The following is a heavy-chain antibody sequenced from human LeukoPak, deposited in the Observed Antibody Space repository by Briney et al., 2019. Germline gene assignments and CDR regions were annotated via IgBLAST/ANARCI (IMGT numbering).Heavy chain of an antibody. V-gene: IGHV3-48*03. CDR2: ISSSGSTI. Sequence: GSLRLSCAASGFTFSSYEMNWVRQAPGKGLEWVSYISSSGSTIYYADSVKGRFTISRDNAKNSLYLQMNSLRAEDTAVYYCARDFPPYGSGSDPWYYYYMDVWGKGTTVTISS. D-gene: IGHD3-10*01. CDR1: GFTFSSYE. CDR3: ARDFPPYGSGSDPWYYYYMDV. J-gene: IGHJ6*03.